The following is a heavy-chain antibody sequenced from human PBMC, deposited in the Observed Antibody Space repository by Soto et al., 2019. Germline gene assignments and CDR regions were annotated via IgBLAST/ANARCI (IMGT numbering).Heavy chain of an antibody. Sequence: QVQLQESGPGLVKPSETLSLTCTVSGGSISSYYWSWIRQPPGKGLEWIGYIYYSGSTNYNPSLKSRVTISVDTSKNQFSLKLSPVTAADTAVYYCARAYCGGDCYSSPAFSFDYWGQGTLVTVSS. J-gene: IGHJ4*02. V-gene: IGHV4-59*01. D-gene: IGHD2-21*02. CDR1: GGSISSYY. CDR3: ARAYCGGDCYSSPAFSFDY. CDR2: IYYSGST.